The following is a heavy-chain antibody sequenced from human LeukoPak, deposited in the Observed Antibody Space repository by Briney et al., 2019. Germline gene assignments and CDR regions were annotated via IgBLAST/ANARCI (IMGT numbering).Heavy chain of an antibody. CDR1: GYTLTELS. V-gene: IGHV1-24*01. D-gene: IGHD1-26*01. Sequence: ASVKVSCKVSGYTLTELSMHWVRQAPGKGLEWMGGFDPEDGETIYAQKFQGRVTMTEDTSTDTAYMELSSLRSEDTAVYYCASRGSYSRYFDYWGQGTLVTVSS. CDR3: ASRGSYSRYFDY. CDR2: FDPEDGET. J-gene: IGHJ4*02.